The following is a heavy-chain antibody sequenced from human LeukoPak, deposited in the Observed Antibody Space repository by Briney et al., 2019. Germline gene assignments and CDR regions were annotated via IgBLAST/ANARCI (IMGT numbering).Heavy chain of an antibody. Sequence: GRSLRLSCAASGFTFDDYAMHWVRQAPGKGLEWVSGISWNSGSIGYADSVKGRFTISRDNAKNSLYLQMNSLRAEDTALYYCAKGVTTVTTYGYFDYWGQGTLVTVSS. CDR3: AKGVTTVTTYGYFDY. V-gene: IGHV3-9*01. CDR1: GFTFDDYA. J-gene: IGHJ4*02. D-gene: IGHD4-17*01. CDR2: ISWNSGSI.